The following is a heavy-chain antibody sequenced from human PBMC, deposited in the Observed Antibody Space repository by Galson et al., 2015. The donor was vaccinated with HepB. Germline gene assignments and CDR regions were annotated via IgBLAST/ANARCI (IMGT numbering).Heavy chain of an antibody. CDR1: GFTFSSYG. CDR3: ARVYYYYGMDV. V-gene: IGHV3-33*01. CDR2: IWYDGSNK. Sequence: SLRLSCAASGFTFSSYGMHWVRQASGKGLEWVAVIWYDGSNKYYADSVKGRFTISRDNSKNTLYLQMNSLRAEDTAVYYCARVYYYYGMDVWGQGTTVTVSS. J-gene: IGHJ6*02.